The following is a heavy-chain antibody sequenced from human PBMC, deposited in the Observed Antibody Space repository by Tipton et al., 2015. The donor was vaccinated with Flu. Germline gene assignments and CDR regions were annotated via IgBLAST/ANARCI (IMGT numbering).Heavy chain of an antibody. J-gene: IGHJ3*02. CDR2: IYPGDSDT. V-gene: IGHV5-51*01. CDR1: GYSFTSYW. D-gene: IGHD5-24*01. Sequence: QLVQSGAEVKKPGESLKISCKGSGYSFTSYWIGWVRQMPGKGLEWMGIIYPGDSDTRYSPSFQGQVTISADKSISTAYLQWSSLKASDTAMYYCARPRDGYNRPYDAFDIWGQGTMVTVSS. CDR3: ARPRDGYNRPYDAFDI.